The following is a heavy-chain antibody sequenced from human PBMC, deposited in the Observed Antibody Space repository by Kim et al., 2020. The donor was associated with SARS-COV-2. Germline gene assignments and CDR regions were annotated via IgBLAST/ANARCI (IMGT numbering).Heavy chain of an antibody. Sequence: ASVKVSCKASGYTFTSYYMHWVRQSPGQGLEWMGIISPTSGSTSYAQKFQGRVTMTRDTSTSTVYMGLSSLRSEDTAVYYCARGRSWVDTNSFDIWGQGTMVTVSS. V-gene: IGHV1-46*01. CDR1: GYTFTSYY. J-gene: IGHJ3*02. D-gene: IGHD5-18*01. CDR2: ISPTSGST. CDR3: ARGRSWVDTNSFDI.